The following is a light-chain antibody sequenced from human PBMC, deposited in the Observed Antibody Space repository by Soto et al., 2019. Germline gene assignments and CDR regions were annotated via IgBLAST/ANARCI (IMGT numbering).Light chain of an antibody. V-gene: IGKV3-20*01. CDR2: NTS. Sequence: EVVLTQSPGTLSSSPGERVTLSCRASQSLSSTSLAWYQQRPGQAPRLLIYNTSFRATGIPDRFSGSGSGTDFTLTISGLEPEDFAVYYCQQYGTSPFTFGPGTRVDIK. CDR3: QQYGTSPFT. J-gene: IGKJ3*01. CDR1: QSLSSTS.